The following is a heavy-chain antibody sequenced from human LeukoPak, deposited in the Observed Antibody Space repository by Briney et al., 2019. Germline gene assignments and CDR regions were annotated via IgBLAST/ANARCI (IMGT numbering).Heavy chain of an antibody. CDR1: GGSISSYY. CDR2: IYNSVRT. D-gene: IGHD4/OR15-4a*01. Sequence: SETLSLTCTVSGGSISSYYWSWIRQSPGKGLEWIGYIYNSVRTNYNPSLKSRVTKSVDTSKNQFSLKLSSVTAADTAVYYCARGTSLTTFLFDFWGQGTLVTVSS. V-gene: IGHV4-59*01. J-gene: IGHJ4*02. CDR3: ARGTSLTTFLFDF.